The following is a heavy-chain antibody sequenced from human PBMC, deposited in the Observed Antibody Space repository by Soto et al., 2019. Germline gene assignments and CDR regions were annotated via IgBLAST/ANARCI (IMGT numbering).Heavy chain of an antibody. D-gene: IGHD6-13*01. V-gene: IGHV1-69*01. CDR1: FSSYA. CDR3: ARGEQQLVRRPYYGMDV. J-gene: IGHJ6*02. Sequence: FSSYAISWVRQAPGQGLEWMGGIIPIFGTANYAQKFQGRVTITADESTSTAYMELSSLRSEDTAVYYCARGEQQLVRRPYYGMDVWGQGTTVTVSS. CDR2: IIPIFGTA.